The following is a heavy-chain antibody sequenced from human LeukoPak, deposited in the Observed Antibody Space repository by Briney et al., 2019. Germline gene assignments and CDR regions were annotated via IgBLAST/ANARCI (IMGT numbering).Heavy chain of an antibody. CDR3: ARDRDSSGYYGSYAFDI. J-gene: IGHJ3*02. V-gene: IGHV4-59*01. Sequence: SETLSLTCTASGGSISSYSWSWIRQPPGKGLEWIGYIYYSGSTNYNPSLKSRVTISVDTSKNQFSLKLSSVTAADTAVYYCARDRDSSGYYGSYAFDIWGQGTMVTVSS. CDR2: IYYSGST. CDR1: GGSISSYS. D-gene: IGHD3-22*01.